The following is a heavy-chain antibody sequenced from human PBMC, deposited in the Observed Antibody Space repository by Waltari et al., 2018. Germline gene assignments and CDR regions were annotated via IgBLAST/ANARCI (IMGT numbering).Heavy chain of an antibody. J-gene: IGHJ3*02. CDR2: IYYSGSP. Sequence: QVQLQESGPGLVKPSETLSLTCTVSGGSISSHYWSWIRQPPGKGLEWIGYIYYSGSPNYNPALESRVTRAGDTSKNQFSMKLSSVTAADTAVYYCARGNPDDAFDIWGQGTMVTFSS. V-gene: IGHV4-59*11. CDR3: ARGNPDDAFDI. CDR1: GGSISSHY.